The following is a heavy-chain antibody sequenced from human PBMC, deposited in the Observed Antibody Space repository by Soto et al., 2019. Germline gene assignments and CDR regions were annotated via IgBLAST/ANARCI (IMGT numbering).Heavy chain of an antibody. V-gene: IGHV3-21*01. Sequence: TGGSLRLSCAASGFTFSSYSMNWVRQAPGKGLEWVSSISSSSSYIYYADSVKGRFTISRDNAKNSLYLQMNSLGAEDTAVYYCARDPGYCSGGSCYEDDYWGQGTPVTVSS. CDR1: GFTFSSYS. CDR3: ARDPGYCSGGSCYEDDY. J-gene: IGHJ4*02. CDR2: ISSSSSYI. D-gene: IGHD2-15*01.